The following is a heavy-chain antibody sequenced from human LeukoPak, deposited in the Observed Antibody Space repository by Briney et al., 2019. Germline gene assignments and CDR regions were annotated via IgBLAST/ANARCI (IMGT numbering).Heavy chain of an antibody. CDR1: GGSFSGYY. CDR2: INHSGST. V-gene: IGHV4-34*01. CDR3: ARGPSHYYGSGSSFDY. D-gene: IGHD3-10*01. Sequence: SETLSLTCAVYGGSFSGYYWSWIRQPPGKGLEWIGEINHSGSTNYNPSLKSRVTMSVDTSKNQFSLKLSSVTAADTAVYYCARGPSHYYGSGSSFDYWGQGTLVTVSS. J-gene: IGHJ4*02.